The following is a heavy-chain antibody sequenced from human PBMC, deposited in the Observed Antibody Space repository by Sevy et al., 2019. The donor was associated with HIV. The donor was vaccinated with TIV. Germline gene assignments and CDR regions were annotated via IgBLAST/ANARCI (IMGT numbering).Heavy chain of an antibody. Sequence: GGSLRLSCAASGFTFSTYAVSWVRQAPGKGLEWVAALNGDRTYYAGSVKGRFTISRDNPKNTVYLQVNSLRVEDKARYNCVKEATAPYFDCWGQGTLVTVSS. D-gene: IGHD2-21*02. CDR1: GFTFSTYA. CDR2: LNGDRT. CDR3: VKEATAPYFDC. J-gene: IGHJ4*02. V-gene: IGHV3-23*01.